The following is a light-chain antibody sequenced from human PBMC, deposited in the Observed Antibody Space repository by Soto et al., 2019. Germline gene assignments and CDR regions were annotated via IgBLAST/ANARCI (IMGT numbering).Light chain of an antibody. CDR2: NAS. CDR3: QQYSGYSRA. J-gene: IGKJ1*01. CDR1: QSISSW. V-gene: IGKV1-5*03. Sequence: DIQMTQSPSTLSASVGDRVTITCRASQSISSWLAWYQHRPGKAPKLLIYNASSLESGVPSRFSGSGSGTEFTLTISSLQPDDVATYYCQQYSGYSRAFGQGTKVEIK.